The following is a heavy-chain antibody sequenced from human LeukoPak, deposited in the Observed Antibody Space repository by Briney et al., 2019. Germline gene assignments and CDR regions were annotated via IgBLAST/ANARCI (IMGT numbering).Heavy chain of an antibody. J-gene: IGHJ4*02. CDR1: GYTLTELS. V-gene: IGHV1-24*01. CDR3: ATNHYDFWSGYWNY. Sequence: ASVKVSCKVSGYTLTELSMHWVRQAPGKGLGWMGGFDPEDGETIYAQKFQGRVTMTEDTSTDTAYMELSSLRSEDTAVYYCATNHYDFWSGYWNYWGQGALVTVSS. CDR2: FDPEDGET. D-gene: IGHD3-3*01.